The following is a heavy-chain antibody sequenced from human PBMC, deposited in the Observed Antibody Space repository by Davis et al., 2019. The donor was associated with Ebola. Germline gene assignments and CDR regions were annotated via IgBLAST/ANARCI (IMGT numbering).Heavy chain of an antibody. V-gene: IGHV3-23*01. CDR2: ISGSGGST. CDR1: GFTFSSYS. J-gene: IGHJ4*02. CDR3: AKDSNWNPHYFDC. Sequence: GGSLRLSCAASGFTFSSYSMNWVRQAPGKGLEWVSGISGSGGSTYSADSVKGRLTISRDNSKNTLYLQMNSLRAEDTAIYFCAKDSNWNPHYFDCWGQGTLVTVSS. D-gene: IGHD1-1*01.